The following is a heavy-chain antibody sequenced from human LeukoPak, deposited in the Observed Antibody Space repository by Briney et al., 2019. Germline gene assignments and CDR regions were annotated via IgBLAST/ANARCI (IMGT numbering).Heavy chain of an antibody. J-gene: IGHJ3*02. CDR1: GFIFSTYG. D-gene: IGHD1-7*01. V-gene: IGHV3-30*02. Sequence: PGGSLRLSCAASGFIFSTYGMHWVRQAPGKGLEWVAFIRYDGSNKYYADSVKGRFTISRDNSKNTLYLQMNSLRAEDTAVYYCAKSPNWNYGRPIFDIWGQGTMVTVSS. CDR2: IRYDGSNK. CDR3: AKSPNWNYGRPIFDI.